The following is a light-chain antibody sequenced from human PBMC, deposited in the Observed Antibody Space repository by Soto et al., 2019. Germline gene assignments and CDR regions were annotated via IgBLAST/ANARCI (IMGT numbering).Light chain of an antibody. V-gene: IGLV2-14*01. CDR1: SSDVGGYNY. Sequence: QSVLTQPASVSGSPGQSITISCTGTSSDVGGYNYVSWYQQHPGKAPKLMIYDVSNRPSGVSNRFSGSKSGNTASLTISGLQAEDAADYYCISYTSSSTWVFGGGPKMTVL. J-gene: IGLJ2*01. CDR2: DVS. CDR3: ISYTSSSTWV.